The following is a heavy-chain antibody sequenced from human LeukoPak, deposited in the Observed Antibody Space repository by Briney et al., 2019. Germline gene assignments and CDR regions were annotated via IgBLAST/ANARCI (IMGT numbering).Heavy chain of an antibody. V-gene: IGHV4-4*07. CDR1: GGSISSYY. Sequence: SETLSLTCTVSGGSISSYYWSWIRQPAGKGLEWIGRIYTSGSTNYNPSLKSRVTMSVDTSKNQFSLKLSSVTAADTAVYYCARGVLYYYDSSGYYLDYWGQGTLVTVSS. J-gene: IGHJ4*02. CDR2: IYTSGST. CDR3: ARGVLYYYDSSGYYLDY. D-gene: IGHD3-22*01.